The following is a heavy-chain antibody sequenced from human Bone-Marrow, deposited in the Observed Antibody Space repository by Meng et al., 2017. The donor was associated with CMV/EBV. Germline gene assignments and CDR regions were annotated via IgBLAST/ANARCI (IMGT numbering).Heavy chain of an antibody. CDR3: AREGAPYDYDSSGHIDY. J-gene: IGHJ4*02. D-gene: IGHD3-22*01. Sequence: GESLKISCAASGFTFSSYSMNWVRQAPGKGLEWVSSISSSSSYIYYADSVKGRFTISRDNAKISLYLQMTSLRAEDTAVYYCAREGAPYDYDSSGHIDYWGQGTLVTVSS. V-gene: IGHV3-21*01. CDR1: GFTFSSYS. CDR2: ISSSSSYI.